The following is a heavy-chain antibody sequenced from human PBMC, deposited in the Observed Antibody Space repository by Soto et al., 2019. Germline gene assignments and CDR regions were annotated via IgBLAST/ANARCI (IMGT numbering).Heavy chain of an antibody. D-gene: IGHD6-19*01. CDR1: GYTFTGYY. CDR3: ARVYSSGWSPVAY. Sequence: ASVKVSCKASGYTFTGYYMHWVRQAPGQGLERMGWINPNSGGTNYAQKFQGRVTMTRDTSISTAYMELSRLRSDDTAVYYCARVYSSGWSPVAYWGQGTLVTSPQ. J-gene: IGHJ4*02. CDR2: INPNSGGT. V-gene: IGHV1-2*02.